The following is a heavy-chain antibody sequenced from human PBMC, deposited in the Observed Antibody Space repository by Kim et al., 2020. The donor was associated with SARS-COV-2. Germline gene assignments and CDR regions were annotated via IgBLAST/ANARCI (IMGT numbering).Heavy chain of an antibody. V-gene: IGHV4-59*01. Sequence: SETLSLTCTVSGGSISSYYWSWIRQPPGKGLEWIGYVYYSGSTNYNPSLKSRVTISVDTSKNQFSLKLSSVTAADTAVYYCARFGPGIAVAGTGIDYWG. CDR2: VYYSGST. D-gene: IGHD6-19*01. J-gene: IGHJ4*01. CDR3: ARFGPGIAVAGTGIDY. CDR1: GGSISSYY.